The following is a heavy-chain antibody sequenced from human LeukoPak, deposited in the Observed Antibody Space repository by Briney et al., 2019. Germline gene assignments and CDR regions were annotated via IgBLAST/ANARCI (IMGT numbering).Heavy chain of an antibody. Sequence: TGGSLRLSCAASGFTFSDYYMSWIRQAPGKGLEWVSYIGSSGSTIYYADSVKGRSTISRDNAKNSLYLQMNSLRAEDTAVYYCARDRYVGATTAGDPDSWGQGTLVTVSS. CDR2: IGSSGSTI. CDR1: GFTFSDYY. D-gene: IGHD1-26*01. CDR3: ARDRYVGATTAGDPDS. V-gene: IGHV3-11*01. J-gene: IGHJ4*02.